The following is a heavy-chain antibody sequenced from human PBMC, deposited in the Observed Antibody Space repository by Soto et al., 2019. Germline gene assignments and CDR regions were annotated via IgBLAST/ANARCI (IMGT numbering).Heavy chain of an antibody. Sequence: SGGGVVQPGRSLRLSCAASGFTFSSYAMHWVRQAPGKGLEWVAVISYDGSNKYYADSVKGRFTISRDNSKNTLYLQMNSLRAEDTAVYYCARDRIRFLEWLSSHYYYYGMDVWGQGTTVTVSS. CDR3: ARDRIRFLEWLSSHYYYYGMDV. CDR1: GFTFSSYA. J-gene: IGHJ6*02. CDR2: ISYDGSNK. V-gene: IGHV3-30-3*01. D-gene: IGHD3-3*01.